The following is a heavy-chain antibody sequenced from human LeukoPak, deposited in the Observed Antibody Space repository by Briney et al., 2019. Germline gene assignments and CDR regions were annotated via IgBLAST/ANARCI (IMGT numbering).Heavy chain of an antibody. CDR1: GGSFSGYY. Sequence: SETLSLTCAVYGGSFSGYYWSWIRQPPGKGLEWIGEINHSGSTNYNPSLKSRVTISVDTSKNQFSLKLSSVTAEDTAVYYCAKCAWFGDAPGGDYWGQGTLVTVSS. CDR3: AKCAWFGDAPGGDY. V-gene: IGHV4-34*01. D-gene: IGHD3-10*01. J-gene: IGHJ4*02. CDR2: INHSGST.